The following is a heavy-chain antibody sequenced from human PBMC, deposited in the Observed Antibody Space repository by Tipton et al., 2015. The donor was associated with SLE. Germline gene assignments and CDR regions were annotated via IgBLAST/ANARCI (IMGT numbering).Heavy chain of an antibody. CDR1: GGSISSGDYY. CDR2: IYYSGST. D-gene: IGHD3-10*01. Sequence: TLSLTCTVSGGSISSGDYYRSWIRQPPGKGLEWIGYIYYSGSTNYNPSLKSRVTISVDTSKNQFSLRLSSVTAADTAVYYCARTYGSGNAFDIWGQGTMVTVSS. V-gene: IGHV4-30-4*01. CDR3: ARTYGSGNAFDI. J-gene: IGHJ3*02.